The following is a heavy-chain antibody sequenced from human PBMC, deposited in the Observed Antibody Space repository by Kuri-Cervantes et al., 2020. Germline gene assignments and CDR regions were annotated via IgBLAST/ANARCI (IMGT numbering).Heavy chain of an antibody. J-gene: IGHJ5*02. V-gene: IGHV3-9*01. D-gene: IGHD3-3*01. CDR3: AKDARIYNFWSGYSEPNWFDP. CDR1: GFTFDDYA. CDR2: ISWNSGSI. Sequence: GGSLRLSCAASGFTFDDYAMHWVRQAPGKGLEWVSGISWNSGSIGYADSVKGRFTISRDNAKNSLYLQMNSLRAEDTALYYCAKDARIYNFWSGYSEPNWFDPWGQGTLVTVSS.